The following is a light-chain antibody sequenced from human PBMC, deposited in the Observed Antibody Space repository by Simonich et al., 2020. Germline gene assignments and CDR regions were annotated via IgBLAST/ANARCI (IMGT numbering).Light chain of an antibody. V-gene: IGLV8-61*01. J-gene: IGLJ3*02. CDR1: SGSVSTSYY. CDR3: VLYMGSGIGV. Sequence: QTVVTQEPSFSVSPGGTVTLTCGLSSGSVSTSYYPSWYQQTPGQAPRTLIYSTNTRSSGVPERFSGSILGNKAALTITGAQADDESDYYCVLYMGSGIGVFGGGTKLTVL. CDR2: STN.